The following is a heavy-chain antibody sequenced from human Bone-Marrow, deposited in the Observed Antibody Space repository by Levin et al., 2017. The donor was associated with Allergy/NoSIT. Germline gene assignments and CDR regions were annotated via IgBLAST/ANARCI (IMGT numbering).Heavy chain of an antibody. V-gene: IGHV3-53*01. Sequence: GGSLRLSCAASGFTVSSNYMSWVRQAPGKGLEWVSVIYSGGSTYYADSVKGRFTISRDNSKNTLYLQMNSLRAEDTAVYYCASQRCRCCAFDIWGQGTMVTVSS. J-gene: IGHJ3*02. D-gene: IGHD4-17*01. CDR2: IYSGGST. CDR3: ASQRCRCCAFDI. CDR1: GFTVSSNY.